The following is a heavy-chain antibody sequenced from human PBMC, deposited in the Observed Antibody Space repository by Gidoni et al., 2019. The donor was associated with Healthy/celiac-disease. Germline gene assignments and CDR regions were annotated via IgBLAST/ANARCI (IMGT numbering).Heavy chain of an antibody. Sequence: EVQLVESGGGLVQPGGSLRLSCAASGFTFRSYAMSWVRQAPGKGLEWVSASSGSGGSTYYADSVKGRFTISRDNSKNTLYLQMNSLRAEDTAVYYCAKFQPQYYYDSSDGWFDPWGQGTLVTVSS. CDR1: GFTFRSYA. V-gene: IGHV3-23*04. D-gene: IGHD3-22*01. CDR2: SSGSGGST. J-gene: IGHJ5*02. CDR3: AKFQPQYYYDSSDGWFDP.